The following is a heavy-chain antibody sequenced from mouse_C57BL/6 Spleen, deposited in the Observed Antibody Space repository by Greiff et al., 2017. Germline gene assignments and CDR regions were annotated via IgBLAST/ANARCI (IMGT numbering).Heavy chain of an antibody. V-gene: IGHV5-17*01. D-gene: IGHD1-1*01. CDR1: GFTFSDYG. CDR3: ARDPFITTVAYYAMDY. Sequence: EVKLMESGGGLVKPGGSLKLSCAASGFTFSDYGMHWVRQAPEKGLEWVAYISSGSSTIYYADTVKGRFTISRDNAKNTLFLQMTSLRSEDTAMYYCARDPFITTVAYYAMDYWGQGTSVTVSS. CDR2: ISSGSSTI. J-gene: IGHJ4*01.